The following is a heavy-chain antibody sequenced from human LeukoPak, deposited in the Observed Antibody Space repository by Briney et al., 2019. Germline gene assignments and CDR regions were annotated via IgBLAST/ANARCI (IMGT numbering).Heavy chain of an antibody. D-gene: IGHD2-21*01. CDR1: GFTFSSYA. Sequence: HSGGSLRLSCAASGFTFSSYAMSWLRQTPQKGLEWVSGISVTGDMTYYTDSVKGRFTISRDNSRTTLYLQLSSLRADDTAVYFCAKSHITRYPLQYYFDLWGQGAQVIVSS. CDR3: AKSHITRYPLQYYFDL. J-gene: IGHJ4*02. V-gene: IGHV3-23*01. CDR2: ISVTGDMT.